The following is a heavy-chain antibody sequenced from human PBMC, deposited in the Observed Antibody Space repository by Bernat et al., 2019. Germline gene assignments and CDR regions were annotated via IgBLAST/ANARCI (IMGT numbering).Heavy chain of an antibody. J-gene: IGHJ4*02. Sequence: EGHLVESGGALVKPGGSLRLSCAASGFTFSNAWMTWVRQAPGNGLEWVGRIKSNSVGGTTDYAAPVKGRFTISRDDSKNTVFLQMNSLKTEDTAVYYCTTDHRDGYILDWGQGTLVTVSS. CDR3: TTDHRDGYILD. D-gene: IGHD5-24*01. CDR1: GFTFSNAW. CDR2: IKSNSVGGTT. V-gene: IGHV3-15*02.